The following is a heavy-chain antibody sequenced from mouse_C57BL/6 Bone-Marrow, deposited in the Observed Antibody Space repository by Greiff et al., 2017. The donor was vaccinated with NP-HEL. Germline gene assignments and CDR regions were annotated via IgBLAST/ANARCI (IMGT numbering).Heavy chain of an antibody. CDR2: INPSSGYT. J-gene: IGHJ2*01. D-gene: IGHD2-5*01. V-gene: IGHV1-4*01. CDR1: GYTFTSYT. CDR3: ARKDYSNYVFDY. Sequence: QVQLQQSGAELARPGASVKMSCKASGYTFTSYTMHWVQQRPGQGLEWIGYINPSSGYTKYNQKFKDKATLTADKSSSTAYMQLSSLTSEDSAVYYCARKDYSNYVFDYWGQGTTLTVSS.